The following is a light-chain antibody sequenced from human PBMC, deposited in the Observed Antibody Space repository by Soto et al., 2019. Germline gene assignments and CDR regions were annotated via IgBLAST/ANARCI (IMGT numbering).Light chain of an antibody. J-gene: IGKJ1*01. CDR2: GAS. CDR1: QSVSSSY. CDR3: QQYGSSPRT. V-gene: IGKV3-20*01. Sequence: EIVLTQSPGTLSLSPGERATHSCRASQSVSSSYLAWYQQKPGQAPRLLIYGASSRATGILDRFSGSGSGTDFTLIISRLEPEDFAVYYCQQYGSSPRTFGQGTKVEIK.